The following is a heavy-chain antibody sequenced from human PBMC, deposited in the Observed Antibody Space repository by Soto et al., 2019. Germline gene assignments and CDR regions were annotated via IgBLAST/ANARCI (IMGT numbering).Heavy chain of an antibody. Sequence: GSLRLSCAASGFTFSSYWMHWVRQAPGKGLVWVSRINSDGSSTSYADSVKGRFTISRDNAKNTLYLQMNSLRAEDTAVYYCATFPPRGKVITLGLTAHWGQGTLVTVSS. CDR1: GFTFSSYW. V-gene: IGHV3-74*01. J-gene: IGHJ4*02. D-gene: IGHD3-22*01. CDR2: INSDGSST. CDR3: ATFPPRGKVITLGLTAH.